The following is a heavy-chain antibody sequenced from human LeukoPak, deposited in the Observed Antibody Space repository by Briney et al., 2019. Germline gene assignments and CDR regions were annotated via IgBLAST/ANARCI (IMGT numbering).Heavy chain of an antibody. Sequence: SETLSLTCTVSGDAITGSTYYWGWIRLPPGKGLEWIGSMYYSGKTYYNPSLESRVTISADTSKNLFSLKLSSVTAADTAVYYCARHYYDSTGYYYFDYWGQGTLVTVSS. J-gene: IGHJ4*02. CDR3: ARHYYDSTGYYYFDY. V-gene: IGHV4-39*02. CDR1: GDAITGSTYY. D-gene: IGHD3-22*01. CDR2: MYYSGKT.